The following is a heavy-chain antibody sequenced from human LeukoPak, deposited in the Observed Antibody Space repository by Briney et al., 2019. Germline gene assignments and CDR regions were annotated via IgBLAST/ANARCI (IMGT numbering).Heavy chain of an antibody. Sequence: GGSLRLSCSASGLIFKKYWMNWVRQVPGKGLECLANIKEDGSETYYADSVKCRFTISRDNPMNLLFLQINSLRVEDTAVYYCARETPRRGETRDGYRWGQGTVVTVYS. CDR2: IKEDGSET. CDR1: GLIFKKYW. J-gene: IGHJ4*02. CDR3: ARETPRRGETRDGYR. V-gene: IGHV3-7*01. D-gene: IGHD5-24*01.